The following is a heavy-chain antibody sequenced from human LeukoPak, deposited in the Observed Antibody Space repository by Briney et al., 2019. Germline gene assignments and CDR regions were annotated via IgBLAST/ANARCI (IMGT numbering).Heavy chain of an antibody. CDR1: GGSISSGGYY. J-gene: IGHJ4*02. Sequence: SETLSLTCTVSGGSISSGGYYWSWIRQHPGKGLEWIGYIYYSGSTYYNPSLKSRVTISVDTSKNQFSLKLSSVTAADTAVYYCARAGSQLDPYCTNGVCFNFDYWGQGTLVTVSS. D-gene: IGHD2-8*01. CDR2: IYYSGST. CDR3: ARAGSQLDPYCTNGVCFNFDY. V-gene: IGHV4-31*03.